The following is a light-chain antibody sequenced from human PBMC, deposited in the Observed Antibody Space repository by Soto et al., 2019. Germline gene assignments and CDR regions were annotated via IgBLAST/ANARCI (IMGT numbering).Light chain of an antibody. V-gene: IGKV1-9*01. CDR3: QQVSGDPLN. J-gene: IGKJ4*01. CDR1: QGINSH. Sequence: DIQLTLSPGFLSVFEEDRVTITCRASQGINSHLAWYQQGPGKAPKLLIYAASTLQSGVPSRFSGSASGTEFTLTISSLQPEDFATYCCQQVSGDPLNFGGGTKVDIK. CDR2: AAS.